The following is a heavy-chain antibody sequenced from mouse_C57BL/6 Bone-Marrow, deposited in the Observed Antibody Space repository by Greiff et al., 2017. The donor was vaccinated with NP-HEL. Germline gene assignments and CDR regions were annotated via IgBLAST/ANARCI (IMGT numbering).Heavy chain of an antibody. Sequence: DVKLVESGGDLVKPGGSLKLSCAASGFTFSSYGMSWVRQTPDKRLEWVATISSGGSYTYYPDSVKGRFTISRDNAKNTLYLQMSSLKSEDTAMYYCARHWDYDFDYWGQGTTLTVSS. CDR1: GFTFSSYG. CDR2: ISSGGSYT. V-gene: IGHV5-6*02. CDR3: ARHWDYDFDY. D-gene: IGHD2-4*01. J-gene: IGHJ2*01.